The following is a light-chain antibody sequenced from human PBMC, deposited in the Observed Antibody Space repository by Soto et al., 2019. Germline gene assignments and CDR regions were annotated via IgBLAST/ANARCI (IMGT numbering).Light chain of an antibody. V-gene: IGLV2-14*01. CDR1: SSDVGAYNY. CDR3: ISYTSSSTWV. CDR2: EVS. J-gene: IGLJ3*02. Sequence: QSALTQPASVSGSPGQSITISCTGTSSDVGAYNYVSWYQQHPGKAPKLMIYEVSNRPSGVSDRFSRSRSGNTASLTIARLQAEDESDYYCISYTSSSTWVFGGGTKLTV.